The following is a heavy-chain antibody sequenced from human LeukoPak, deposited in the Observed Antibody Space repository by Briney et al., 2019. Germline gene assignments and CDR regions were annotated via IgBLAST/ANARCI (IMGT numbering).Heavy chain of an antibody. D-gene: IGHD3-10*01. V-gene: IGHV3-23*01. Sequence: GGSLRLSCAASGFTFSSYAMSWVRQAPGKGLEWVSAISGSGGSTYYADSVKGRFTISRDNSKNTLYLQMNSLRAEGTAVYYCAKSLLWFGEAPDYWGQGTLVTVSS. CDR2: ISGSGGST. CDR1: GFTFSSYA. CDR3: AKSLLWFGEAPDY. J-gene: IGHJ4*02.